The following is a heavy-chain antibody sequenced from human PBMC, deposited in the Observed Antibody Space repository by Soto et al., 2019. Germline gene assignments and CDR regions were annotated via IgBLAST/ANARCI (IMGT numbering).Heavy chain of an antibody. CDR3: AKEDTSQRITIFGVVTSGPFDY. CDR2: ISGSGGST. D-gene: IGHD3-3*01. Sequence: EVQLLESGGGLVQPGGSLRLSCAASGFTFSSYAMSWVRQAPGKGLEWVSAISGSGGSTYYADSVKGRFTISRDNSKNTLYLQMNSLRAEDTAVYYCAKEDTSQRITIFGVVTSGPFDYWGQGTLVTVSS. V-gene: IGHV3-23*01. CDR1: GFTFSSYA. J-gene: IGHJ4*02.